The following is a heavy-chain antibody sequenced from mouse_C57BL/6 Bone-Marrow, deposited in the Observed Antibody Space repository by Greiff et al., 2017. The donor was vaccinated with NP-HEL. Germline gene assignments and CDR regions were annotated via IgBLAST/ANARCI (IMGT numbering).Heavy chain of an antibody. CDR3: ARRITTVVGRGYFDV. CDR1: GYTFTSYW. CDR2: IDPSDSYT. J-gene: IGHJ1*03. V-gene: IGHV1-50*01. Sequence: QVQLQQPGAELVKPGASVKLSCKASGYTFTSYWMQWVKQRPGQGLEWIGEIDPSDSYTNYIQKFKGKATLTVDTSSSTAYMQLSSLTSEDSAVYYCARRITTVVGRGYFDVWGTGTTVTVSS. D-gene: IGHD1-1*01.